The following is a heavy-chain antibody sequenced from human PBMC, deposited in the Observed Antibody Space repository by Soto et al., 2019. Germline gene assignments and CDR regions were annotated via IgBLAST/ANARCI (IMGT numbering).Heavy chain of an antibody. CDR2: INAGNGNT. D-gene: IGHD3-10*01. Sequence: QVQLVQSGAEVKKPGASVKVSCKASGYTFTSYAMHWVRQAPGQRLEWMGWINAGNGNTKYSQKFQGRVTITRDTSASTAYMELSSLRSEDTAVYYCARAPTTMVRGASGYWGQGTLVTVSS. CDR3: ARAPTTMVRGASGY. J-gene: IGHJ4*02. V-gene: IGHV1-3*01. CDR1: GYTFTSYA.